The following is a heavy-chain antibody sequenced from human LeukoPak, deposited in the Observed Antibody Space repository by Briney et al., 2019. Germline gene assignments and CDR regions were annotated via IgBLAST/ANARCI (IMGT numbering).Heavy chain of an antibody. CDR1: GGSISCSNW. V-gene: IGHV4-4*02. CDR2: IYHSGST. D-gene: IGHD6-19*01. J-gene: IGHJ4*02. CDR3: ARGREEYSSGWFRFDY. Sequence: PSGTLSLTCGVSGGSISCSNWWSWVRQPPGKGLEWIGEIYHSGSTNYNPSLKSRVTISVDKSKNQFSLKLSSVTAADTAVYYCARGREEYSSGWFRFDYWGQGTLVTVSS.